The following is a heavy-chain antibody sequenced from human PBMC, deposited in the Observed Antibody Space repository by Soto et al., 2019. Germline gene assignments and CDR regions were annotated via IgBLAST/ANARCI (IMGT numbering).Heavy chain of an antibody. CDR2: INQSGST. CDR1: GGSFSGSY. V-gene: IGHV4-34*01. CDR3: ARVVGSNGWYYGSFDI. J-gene: IGHJ3*02. D-gene: IGHD6-19*01. Sequence: QVQLQQWGAGLLKPSETLSLSCAVYGGSFSGSYWNWIRQPPGKGLAWIGEINQSGSTNYNPSLKSRVTVSVDTSKNQFSLKLSSVTAADSAVYYCARVVGSNGWYYGSFDIWGPGTMVTVSS.